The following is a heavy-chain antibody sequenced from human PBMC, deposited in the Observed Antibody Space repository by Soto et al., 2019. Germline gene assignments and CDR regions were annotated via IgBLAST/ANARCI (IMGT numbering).Heavy chain of an antibody. Sequence: GGSLRLSCAASGFTFSSYAMHWVRQAPGKGLEWVAVISYDGSNKYYADSVKGRFTISRDNSKNTLYLQMNSLRAEDTAVYYCAFITGYSYGSLYYYGMDVWGQGTTVTVSS. CDR2: ISYDGSNK. D-gene: IGHD5-18*01. J-gene: IGHJ6*02. CDR1: GFTFSSYA. CDR3: AFITGYSYGSLYYYGMDV. V-gene: IGHV3-30-3*01.